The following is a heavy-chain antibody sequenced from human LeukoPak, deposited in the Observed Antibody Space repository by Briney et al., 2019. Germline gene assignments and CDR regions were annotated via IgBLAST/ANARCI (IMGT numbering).Heavy chain of an antibody. J-gene: IGHJ5*02. Sequence: PSETLSLTCTVSGGSISSYYWSWIRQPPGKGLEWIGYIYYSGSTNYNPSLKSRVTISVDTSKNQFSLKPSSVTAADTAVYYCARVHYYDSSGYYKGAWFDPWGQGTLVTVSS. CDR1: GGSISSYY. D-gene: IGHD3-22*01. CDR3: ARVHYYDSSGYYKGAWFDP. CDR2: IYYSGST. V-gene: IGHV4-59*01.